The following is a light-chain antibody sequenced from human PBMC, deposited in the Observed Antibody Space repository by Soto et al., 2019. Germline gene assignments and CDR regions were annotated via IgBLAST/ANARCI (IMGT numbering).Light chain of an antibody. CDR1: QSISDT. Sequence: EIVMTQSPATLSVSPGGRATLSCRASQSISDTLAWYQQKPGQAPRLLIHGASTSAPGFPARSSGSGSGTDFTLTISSLQSEDVAVYYCQQYDNWPWTFGQGTKVEIK. CDR2: GAS. J-gene: IGKJ1*01. V-gene: IGKV3-15*01. CDR3: QQYDNWPWT.